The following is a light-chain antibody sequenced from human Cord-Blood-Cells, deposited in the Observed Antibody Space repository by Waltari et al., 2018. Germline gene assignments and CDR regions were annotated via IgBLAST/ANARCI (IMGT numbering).Light chain of an antibody. J-gene: IGKJ3*01. Sequence: DIVMTQSPDSLAVSWGERATINCKSSKSVLYSSNNKNYLACYQQKPEQPPKRLIYWASTRVSGVPDRFSGSGSGTDFTLTISSLQAEDVAVYYCQQYYSTPFTFGPGTKVDIK. CDR2: WAS. V-gene: IGKV4-1*01. CDR3: QQYYSTPFT. CDR1: KSVLYSSNNKNY.